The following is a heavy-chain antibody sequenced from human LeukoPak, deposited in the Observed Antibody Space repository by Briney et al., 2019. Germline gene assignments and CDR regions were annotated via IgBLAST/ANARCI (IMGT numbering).Heavy chain of an antibody. CDR2: IYHSGST. J-gene: IGHJ4*02. CDR1: GGSISSGGYS. V-gene: IGHV4-30-2*01. CDR3: ASSMTTVRRGVCYFDY. Sequence: SETLSLTCAVSGGSISSGGYSWSWIRQPPGKGLEWIGYIYHSGSTYYNPSLKSRVTISVDRSKNQFSLKLSSVTAADTAVYYCASSMTTVRRGVCYFDYWGQGTLVTVSS. D-gene: IGHD4-17*01.